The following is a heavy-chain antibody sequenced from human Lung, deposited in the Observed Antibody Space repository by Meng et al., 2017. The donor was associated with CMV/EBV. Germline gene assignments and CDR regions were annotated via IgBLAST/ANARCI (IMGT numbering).Heavy chain of an antibody. J-gene: IGHJ4*02. CDR3: ARPFRPGYGDPGFDF. CDR2: IIPTFGTA. CDR1: GGDFYNFG. Sequence: SXXVSXKASGGDFYNFGISWIRQAPGQGLQWMGRIIPTFGTAHYARGFQGKITISADGPTTTAFMEISGLTSDDTAVYYCARPFRPGYGDPGFDFWGQGTXVTVLL. D-gene: IGHD4-17*01. V-gene: IGHV1-69*13.